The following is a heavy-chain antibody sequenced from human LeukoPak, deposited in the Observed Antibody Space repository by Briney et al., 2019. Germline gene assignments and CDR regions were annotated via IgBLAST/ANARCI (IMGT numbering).Heavy chain of an antibody. J-gene: IGHJ6*02. V-gene: IGHV4-59*01. Sequence: SETLSLTCTVSGGSISGYYWSWIRQPPGKGLEWIGYIYYSGGTNYNPSLKSRVTISVDTSQKKFSLKLRSVTAADTAVYYCARDECGGDCYSYAIDVWGRGTTVTVSS. D-gene: IGHD2-21*01. CDR3: ARDECGGDCYSYAIDV. CDR2: IYYSGGT. CDR1: GGSISGYY.